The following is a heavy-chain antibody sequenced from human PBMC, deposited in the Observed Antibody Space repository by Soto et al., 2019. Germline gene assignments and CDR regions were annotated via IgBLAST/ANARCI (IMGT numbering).Heavy chain of an antibody. D-gene: IGHD3-3*01. CDR3: ARARDWSDFDY. J-gene: IGHJ4*02. V-gene: IGHV4-39*01. CDR2: IYYSGST. Sequence: QLQLQESGPGLVKPSETLSLTCTVSGGSISSSSYYWGWIRQPPGKGLEWIGSIYYSGSTYYNPSLKSRVTISVDTSKNQFSLKLSSVTAADTAVYYCARARDWSDFDYWGQGTLVTVSS. CDR1: GGSISSSSYY.